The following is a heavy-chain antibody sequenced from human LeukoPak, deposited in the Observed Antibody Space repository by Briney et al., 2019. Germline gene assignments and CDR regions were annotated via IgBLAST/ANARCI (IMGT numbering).Heavy chain of an antibody. D-gene: IGHD2-2*01. CDR1: GFTFSSYA. Sequence: QSGGSLRLPCAASGFTFSSYAMSWVRQAPGKGLEWVSAISGSGGSTYYADSVKGRFTISRDNSKNTLYLQMNSLRAEDTAVYYCAKVYIVVVPAASMRGRGDMDVWGKGTTVTVSS. CDR3: AKVYIVVVPAASMRGRGDMDV. V-gene: IGHV3-23*01. CDR2: ISGSGGST. J-gene: IGHJ6*03.